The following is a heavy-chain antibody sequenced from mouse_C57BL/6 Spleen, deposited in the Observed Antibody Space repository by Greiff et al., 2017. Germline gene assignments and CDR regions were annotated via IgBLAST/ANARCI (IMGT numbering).Heavy chain of an antibody. CDR2: INPGSGGT. J-gene: IGHJ4*01. D-gene: IGHD2-2*01. CDR3: ARGMVTTAMDY. CDR1: GYAFTNYL. Sequence: QVQLQQPGAELVRPGTSVKVSCKASGYAFTNYLLEWVQQRPGQGLEWIGVINPGSGGTNYNEKFKGKATLTADKASSTAYMQLSSLTSEDYAVYFCARGMVTTAMDYWGQGTSVTVAS. V-gene: IGHV1-54*01.